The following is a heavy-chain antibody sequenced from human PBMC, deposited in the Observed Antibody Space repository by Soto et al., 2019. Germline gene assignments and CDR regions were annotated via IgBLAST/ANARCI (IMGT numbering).Heavy chain of an antibody. CDR3: ARNDYVWGTYLGYFDY. V-gene: IGHV4-59*01. Sequence: SETLSLTCTVSRGSIRNYYWSWIRQSPGKGLEWIGHVSYSGSTDYNPSLKSRLTISGDTSKNQFTLKLSSVTAADTAMYYCARNDYVWGTYLGYFDYWGQGTLVTVSS. J-gene: IGHJ4*02. CDR2: VSYSGST. D-gene: IGHD3-16*02. CDR1: RGSIRNYY.